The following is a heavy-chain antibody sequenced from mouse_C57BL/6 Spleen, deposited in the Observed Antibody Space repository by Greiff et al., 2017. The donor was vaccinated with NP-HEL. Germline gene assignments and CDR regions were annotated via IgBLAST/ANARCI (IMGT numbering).Heavy chain of an antibody. Sequence: VKLQESGPGLVQPSQSLSITCTVSGFSLTSYGVHWVRQSPGKGLEWLGVIWSGGSTDYNAAFISRLSISKDNSKSQVFFKMNSLQADDTAIYYCASSPAYYSNGYAMDYWGQGTSVTVSS. V-gene: IGHV2-2*01. D-gene: IGHD2-5*01. CDR3: ASSPAYYSNGYAMDY. J-gene: IGHJ4*01. CDR1: GFSLTSYG. CDR2: IWSGGST.